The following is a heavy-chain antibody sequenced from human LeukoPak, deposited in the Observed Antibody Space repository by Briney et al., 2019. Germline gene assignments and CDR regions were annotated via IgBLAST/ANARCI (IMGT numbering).Heavy chain of an antibody. CDR1: GGTFISYA. Sequence: SVKVSCKASGGTFISYAISWVRQAPGQGLEWMGGIIPIFGTANYAQKFQGRVTITEDESTSTAYMELSSLRSEDTAVYYCARDLPYDCSGYYLNWFDPWGQGTLVTVSS. CDR2: IIPIFGTA. D-gene: IGHD3-22*01. J-gene: IGHJ5*02. V-gene: IGHV1-69*13. CDR3: ARDLPYDCSGYYLNWFDP.